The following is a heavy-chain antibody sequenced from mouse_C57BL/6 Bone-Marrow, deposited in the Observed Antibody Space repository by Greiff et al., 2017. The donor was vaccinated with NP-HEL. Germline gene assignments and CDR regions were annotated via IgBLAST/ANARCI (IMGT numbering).Heavy chain of an antibody. J-gene: IGHJ4*01. CDR1: GYTFTSYW. Sequence: QVQLQQPGAELVKPGASVKLSCKASGYTFTSYWMHWVKQRPGRGLEWIGRIDPNSGSTNYNEKFKSKATLTVDKSSSTAYMQLSSLTSEDSAVYYCARTSLDSSDAMDYWGQGTSVTVSS. CDR2: IDPNSGST. CDR3: ARTSLDSSDAMDY. D-gene: IGHD3-2*02. V-gene: IGHV1-62-3*01.